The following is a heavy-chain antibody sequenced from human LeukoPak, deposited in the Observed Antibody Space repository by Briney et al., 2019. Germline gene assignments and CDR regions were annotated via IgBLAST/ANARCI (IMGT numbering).Heavy chain of an antibody. J-gene: IGHJ6*02. Sequence: SSQTLSLTCTVSGGSISSGGYSWSWIRQHPEKGLEWIGYIYYSGSTYYHPSLKSRVTMSVDTSKNQFSLKLSSVSAADTAVYYCARVKVVPAAGIPMDVRGQGTTVTVSS. CDR2: IYYSGST. CDR3: ARVKVVPAAGIPMDV. V-gene: IGHV4-31*03. CDR1: GGSISSGGYS. D-gene: IGHD2-2*01.